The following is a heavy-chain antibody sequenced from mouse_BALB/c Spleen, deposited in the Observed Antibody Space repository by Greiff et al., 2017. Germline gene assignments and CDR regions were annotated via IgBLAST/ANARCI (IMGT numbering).Heavy chain of an antibody. CDR1: GFSLSTSGMG. V-gene: IGHV8-8*01. CDR2: IWWDDDK. J-gene: IGHJ3*01. CDR3: ARIDPPFITTATS. D-gene: IGHD1-2*01. Sequence: QVTLKVSGPGILQPSQTLSLTCSFSGFSLSTSGMGVGWIRQPSGKGLEWLAHIWWDDDKRYNPALKSRLTISKDTSSNQVFLKIASVDTADTATYYCARIDPPFITTATSWGQGTLVTVSA.